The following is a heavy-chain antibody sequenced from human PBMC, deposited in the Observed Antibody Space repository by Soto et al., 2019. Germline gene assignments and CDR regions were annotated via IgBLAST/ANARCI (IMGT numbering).Heavy chain of an antibody. D-gene: IGHD2-15*01. CDR3: ARGRIGAAF. CDR2: MSPNSGKT. V-gene: IGHV1-8*02. CDR1: GYTFASNG. J-gene: IGHJ4*02. Sequence: ASVKVSCKASGYTFASNGIRWVRQASGQGLEWMGWMSPNSGKTGYVEKFQGRVTMTANTSLSTAYMELHSLRSEDTAIYFCARGRIGAAFWGQGTLVTVSS.